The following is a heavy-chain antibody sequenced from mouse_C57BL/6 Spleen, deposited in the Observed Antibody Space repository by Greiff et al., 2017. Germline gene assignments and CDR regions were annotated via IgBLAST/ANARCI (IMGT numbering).Heavy chain of an antibody. D-gene: IGHD1-1*01. CDR1: GFNIKDYY. J-gene: IGHJ4*01. V-gene: IGHV14-2*01. Sequence: EVKLVESGAELVKPGASVKLSCTASGFNIKDYYMHWVNQRTEQGLEWIGRIDPEDGETKYAPKFQGKATVTADTSTNTAYLQLSSLTSEDTAVYYCSLYYGSSYYYAMDYWGQGTSVTVSS. CDR2: IDPEDGET. CDR3: SLYYGSSYYYAMDY.